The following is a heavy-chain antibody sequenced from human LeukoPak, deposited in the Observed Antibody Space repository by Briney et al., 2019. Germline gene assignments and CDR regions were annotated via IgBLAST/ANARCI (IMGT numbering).Heavy chain of an antibody. Sequence: KPGESLKISCQVSGYRFTNYWIAWVRQMPGKGLEWMGIIYPGDSDTRYSPSFQGQVTISADKSISTAYLQWSSLKASDTAMYYCARRNSCSGGSCHFDYWGQGTLVTVSS. CDR2: IYPGDSDT. D-gene: IGHD2-15*01. J-gene: IGHJ4*02. CDR3: ARRNSCSGGSCHFDY. V-gene: IGHV5-51*03. CDR1: GYRFTNYW.